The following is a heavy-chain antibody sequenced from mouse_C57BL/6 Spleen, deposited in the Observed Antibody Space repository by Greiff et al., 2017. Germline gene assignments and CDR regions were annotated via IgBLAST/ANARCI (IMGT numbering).Heavy chain of an antibody. CDR3: AYGSSHWYFDV. CDR2: IDPSDSET. CDR1: GYIFTSYW. J-gene: IGHJ1*03. Sequence: VQLQQPGAELVRPGSSVKLSCKASGYIFTSYWMHWVKQRPIQGLEWIGNIDPSDSETHYNQKFKDKATLTVDKSSSTAYMQLSSLTSEDSAVYYCAYGSSHWYFDVWGTGTTVTVSS. V-gene: IGHV1-52*01. D-gene: IGHD1-1*01.